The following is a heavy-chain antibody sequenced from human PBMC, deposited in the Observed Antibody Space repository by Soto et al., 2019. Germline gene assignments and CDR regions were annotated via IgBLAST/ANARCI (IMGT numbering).Heavy chain of an antibody. J-gene: IGHJ4*02. Sequence: PSETLSLTCTVSGGSINSAGPSCGWVRQSPGKGLAWLGYSYHSVSRYYNPSLQSRVTSSVDRSKAQFYRTLTSVTAADTAVYFCARARYYDWCCALWGMGTPVTVSS. CDR3: ARARYYDWCCAL. CDR1: GGSINSAGPS. D-gene: IGHD3-9*01. V-gene: IGHV4-30-2*06. CDR2: SYHSVSR.